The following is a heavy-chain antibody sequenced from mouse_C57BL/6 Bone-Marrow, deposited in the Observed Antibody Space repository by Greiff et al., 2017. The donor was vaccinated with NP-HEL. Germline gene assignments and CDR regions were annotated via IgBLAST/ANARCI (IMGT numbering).Heavy chain of an antibody. CDR3: TTGVGSARYFDV. Sequence: EVRLQQSGAELVRPGASVKLSCTASGFNIKDDYMHWVKQRPEQGLEWIGWIDPENGDTEYASKFQGKATITADTSSNTAYLQLSSLTSEDTAVYYCTTGVGSARYFDVWGTGTTVTVSS. V-gene: IGHV14-4*01. CDR2: IDPENGDT. J-gene: IGHJ1*03. CDR1: GFNIKDDY. D-gene: IGHD1-1*02.